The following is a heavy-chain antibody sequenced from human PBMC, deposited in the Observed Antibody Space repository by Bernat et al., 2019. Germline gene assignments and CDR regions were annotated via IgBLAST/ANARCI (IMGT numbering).Heavy chain of an antibody. CDR2: LSYDGGSK. D-gene: IGHD7-27*01. CDR1: GFTFSSHG. Sequence: QVLLVESGGGVVQPGSPLRLSCAASGFTFSSHGMHWVRQAPGKGLHGVAVLSYDGGSKFYADSVKGRFTISRDNSKNTLYLQVNSLRAEDTAVYYCARDWRVRTGEENDAFDIWGQGTMVTVSS. CDR3: ARDWRVRTGEENDAFDI. J-gene: IGHJ3*02. V-gene: IGHV3-30*03.